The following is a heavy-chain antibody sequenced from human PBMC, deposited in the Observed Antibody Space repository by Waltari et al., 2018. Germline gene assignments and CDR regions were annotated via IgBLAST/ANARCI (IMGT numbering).Heavy chain of an antibody. CDR3: ARESYSSGWFDP. Sequence: EVQLVESGGGLVQPGGSLRLSCSASGFTFNSYWTSWVRQAPGKGLEWVANIKQDGSEKYYVDSVKGRFTISRDNAKNSLYLQMNSLRAEDTAIYYCARESYSSGWFDPWGQGTLVTVSS. V-gene: IGHV3-7*01. J-gene: IGHJ5*02. D-gene: IGHD6-25*01. CDR2: IKQDGSEK. CDR1: GFTFNSYW.